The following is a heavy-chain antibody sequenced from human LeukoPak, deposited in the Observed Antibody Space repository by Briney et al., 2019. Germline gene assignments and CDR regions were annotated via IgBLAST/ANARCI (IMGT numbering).Heavy chain of an antibody. CDR2: VSYSGTDT. D-gene: IGHD4-23*01. J-gene: IGHJ4*02. V-gene: IGHV3-23*01. CDR3: AKGHGGNFFDY. Sequence: GGSLRLSCAASGFSFNNYAMNWVRQAPGKGLDWVSTVSYSGTDTYYADSVKGRFVISRDNSKKTVYLQMNSLRAEDTAVYYCAKGHGGNFFDYWGQGTLVTVSS. CDR1: GFSFNNYA.